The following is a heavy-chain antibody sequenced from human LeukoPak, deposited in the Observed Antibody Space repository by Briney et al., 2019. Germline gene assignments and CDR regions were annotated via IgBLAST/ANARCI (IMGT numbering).Heavy chain of an antibody. Sequence: PGGSLRLSCAASGFTFSSYWMSWVRQAPGKGLEWVANIKQDGSEKYYADSVKGRFTISRDNAKNSLYLQMNSLRAEDTAVYYCARVAGIVVVIFDYWGQGTLVTVSS. CDR2: IKQDGSEK. V-gene: IGHV3-7*01. J-gene: IGHJ4*02. CDR1: GFTFSSYW. D-gene: IGHD3-22*01. CDR3: ARVAGIVVVIFDY.